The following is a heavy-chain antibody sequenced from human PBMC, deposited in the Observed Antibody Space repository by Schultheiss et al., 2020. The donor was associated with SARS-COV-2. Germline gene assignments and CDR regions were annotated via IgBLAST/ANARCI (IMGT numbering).Heavy chain of an antibody. Sequence: SETLSLTCAVSGGSISSTNWWSCVRQPPEKGLEWIGEIYHSGNTKYNPSLGSRVTISVDKSKNQFSLKLSSVTAADTAVYYCARFSGSYYNYYYYMDVWGKGTTVTVSS. CDR3: ARFSGSYYNYYYYMDV. CDR1: GGSISSTNW. J-gene: IGHJ6*03. CDR2: IYHSGNT. D-gene: IGHD1-26*01. V-gene: IGHV4-4*02.